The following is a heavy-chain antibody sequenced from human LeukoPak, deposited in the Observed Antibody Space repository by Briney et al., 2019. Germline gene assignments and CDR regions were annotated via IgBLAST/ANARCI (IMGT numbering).Heavy chain of an antibody. D-gene: IGHD3-10*01. J-gene: IGHJ4*02. V-gene: IGHV3-21*01. CDR2: ISSSSSYI. CDR1: GFTFSSYS. Sequence: GGSLRLSCAASGFTFSSYSMNWVHQAPGKGLEWVSSISSSSSYIYYADSVKGRFTISRDNAKNSLYLQMNSLRAEDTAVYYCARDPTTYGSGSYYYYFEYWGQGTLVTVSS. CDR3: ARDPTTYGSGSYYYYFEY.